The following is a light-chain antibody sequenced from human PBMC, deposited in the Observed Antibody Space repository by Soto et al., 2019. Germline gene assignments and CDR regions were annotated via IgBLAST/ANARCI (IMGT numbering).Light chain of an antibody. J-gene: IGKJ4*01. Sequence: EIVLTQSPATLSLSPGERATLSCRASQSVSSYLAWYQQKPGQAPRLLIYDASNRATGIPARFSGSGSGTDFTLTISCLEPEDFAVDYCQQRSNWPFTFGRGTKVDIK. V-gene: IGKV3-11*01. CDR3: QQRSNWPFT. CDR1: QSVSSY. CDR2: DAS.